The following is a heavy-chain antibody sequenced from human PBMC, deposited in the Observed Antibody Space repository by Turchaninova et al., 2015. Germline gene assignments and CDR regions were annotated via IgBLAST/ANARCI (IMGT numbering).Heavy chain of an antibody. Sequence: QVQLQESGPGLVKPLATLSLTCTVSGGSIGNTHYYWGWIRQPPGKGLEWVGGISYSGKTYYNPSPQSRVAITEDTAKNQFSLKLTSVTAADTAVYYCARMPCSRTSCHRYVGYYYYMDVWGKGTTVTVSS. J-gene: IGHJ6*03. D-gene: IGHD2-2*01. CDR3: ARMPCSRTSCHRYVGYYYYMDV. V-gene: IGHV4-39*01. CDR2: ISYSGKT. CDR1: GGSIGNTHYY.